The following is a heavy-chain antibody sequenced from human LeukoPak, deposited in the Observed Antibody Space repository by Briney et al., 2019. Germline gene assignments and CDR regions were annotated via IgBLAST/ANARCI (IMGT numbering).Heavy chain of an antibody. D-gene: IGHD3-10*01. CDR1: GYSFSEVF. V-gene: IGHV1-24*01. J-gene: IGHJ4*02. CDR2: FDPEHDQT. CDR3: TSMDGLTAFDY. Sequence: ASVKVSCKVSGYSFSEVFMHWVRQAPGKGLEWMGGFDPEHDQTIYAQKLQGRVTMSADTSTDTASMELSSLRSEDTAVYYCTSMDGLTAFDYWGQGTLVTVSS.